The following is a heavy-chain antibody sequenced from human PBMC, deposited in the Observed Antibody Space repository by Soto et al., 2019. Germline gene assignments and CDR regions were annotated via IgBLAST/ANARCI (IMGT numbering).Heavy chain of an antibody. CDR3: ARGAYDSSGYYRIAAFDI. V-gene: IGHV4-59*01. Sequence: SESLSLICTVSGGSISSYYWSWIRQPPGKGLEWIGYIYYSGSTNYNPSLKSRVTISVDTSKNQFSLKLSSVTAADTAVYYCARGAYDSSGYYRIAAFDIWGQGTMVTVSS. D-gene: IGHD3-22*01. J-gene: IGHJ3*02. CDR2: IYYSGST. CDR1: GGSISSYY.